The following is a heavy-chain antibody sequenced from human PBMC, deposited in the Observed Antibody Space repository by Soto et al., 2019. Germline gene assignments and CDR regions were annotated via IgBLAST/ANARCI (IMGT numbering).Heavy chain of an antibody. Sequence: SETLSLTCAVSGYSISSGYYWGWIRQPPGKGLEWIGSIYRSGSTYYNPSLKSRVTISVDTSKNQFSLKLSSVTAADTAVYYCARAAGGGYCSGGSCYSRAFDIWGQGTMVTVS. CDR3: ARAAGGGYCSGGSCYSRAFDI. V-gene: IGHV4-38-2*01. J-gene: IGHJ3*02. CDR2: IYRSGST. D-gene: IGHD2-15*01. CDR1: GYSISSGYY.